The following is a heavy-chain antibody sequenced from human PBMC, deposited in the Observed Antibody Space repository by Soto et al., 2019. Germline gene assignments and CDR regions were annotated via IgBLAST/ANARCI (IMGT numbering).Heavy chain of an antibody. CDR2: IYYSGST. CDR3: ARILGSSGYYYGYYYGMDV. CDR1: GGSISSSSYY. Sequence: SETLSLTCTVSGGSISSSSYYWGWIRQPPGKGLEWIGSIYYSGSTYYNPSLKSRVTISVDTSKNQFSLKLSSVTAADTAVYYCARILGSSGYYYGYYYGMDVWGQGTTVTVSS. J-gene: IGHJ6*02. D-gene: IGHD3-22*01. V-gene: IGHV4-39*01.